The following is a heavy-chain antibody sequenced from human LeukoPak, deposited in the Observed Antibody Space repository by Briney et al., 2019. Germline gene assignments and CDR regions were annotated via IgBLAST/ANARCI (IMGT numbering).Heavy chain of an antibody. CDR2: INTDGSSL. CDR3: ARRINYYDSSGYYYVRYFDS. CDR1: GFTFSSYW. J-gene: IGHJ4*02. V-gene: IGHV3-74*01. Sequence: PGGSLRLSCAASGFTFSSYWMYWVRQATGKGPVWVARINTDGSSLNYADSVKGRFTISRDNAKNTLYLQMNSLGAEDTAVYYCARRINYYDSSGYYYVRYFDSWGQGTLVAVSS. D-gene: IGHD3-22*01.